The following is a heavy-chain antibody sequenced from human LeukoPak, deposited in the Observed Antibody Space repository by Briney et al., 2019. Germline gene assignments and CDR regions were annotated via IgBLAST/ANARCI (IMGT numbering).Heavy chain of an antibody. J-gene: IGHJ3*01. CDR2: IKEDESQK. D-gene: IGHD3-10*01. Sequence: PGGSLRLSCVAASGFRITNNWMTWIRRAPGKGLEWVTNIKEDESQKYYVGSVKGRFTISRDNTKSSVYLQMNSLRVEDTALYYCARGRAIDVWGQGTMVTVSS. V-gene: IGHV3-7*03. CDR3: ARGRAIDV. CDR1: GFRITNNW.